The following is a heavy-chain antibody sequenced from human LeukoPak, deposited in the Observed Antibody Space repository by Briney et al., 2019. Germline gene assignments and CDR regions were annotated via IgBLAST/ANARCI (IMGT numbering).Heavy chain of an antibody. Sequence: GGSLRLSCAASGFTFSNAWMSWVRQAPGKGLEWVGRIKSKTDGGTTDYAAPVKGRFTISRDDSKNTLYLQMNSLKTEDTAVYYCTKGYGGYSYGFDYWGQGILVTVSS. V-gene: IGHV3-15*01. CDR1: GFTFSNAW. CDR2: IKSKTDGGTT. D-gene: IGHD5-18*01. CDR3: TKGYGGYSYGFDY. J-gene: IGHJ4*02.